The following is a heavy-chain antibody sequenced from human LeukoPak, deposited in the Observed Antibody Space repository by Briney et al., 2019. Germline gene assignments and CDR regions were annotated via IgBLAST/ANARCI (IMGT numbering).Heavy chain of an antibody. CDR2: ISSSSSYI. V-gene: IGHV3-21*01. CDR1: GFTFSSYS. CDR3: ARQIPKDAFDI. Sequence: GGSLRLSCAASGFTFSSYSMYWVRQAPGKGLEWVSSISSSSSYIYYADSVKGRFTISRDNAKNSLYLQMNSLRAEDTAVYYCARQIPKDAFDIWGQGTMVTVSS. J-gene: IGHJ3*02.